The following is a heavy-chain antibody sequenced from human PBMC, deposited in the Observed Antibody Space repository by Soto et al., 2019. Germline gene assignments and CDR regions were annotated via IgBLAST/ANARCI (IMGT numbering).Heavy chain of an antibody. CDR1: GFTFSSYA. CDR2: ISYDGSNK. V-gene: IGHV3-30-3*01. D-gene: IGHD4-17*01. J-gene: IGHJ4*02. CDR3: ARYFRPDQTTVTNGGYY. Sequence: GGSLRLSCAASGFTFSSYARHRVRQAPGKGLEWVAFISYDGSNKYYEDSVKGRFTISRDNSKNTLYLQMNSLRAEDTAVYYCARYFRPDQTTVTNGGYYWGQGTLVPVSS.